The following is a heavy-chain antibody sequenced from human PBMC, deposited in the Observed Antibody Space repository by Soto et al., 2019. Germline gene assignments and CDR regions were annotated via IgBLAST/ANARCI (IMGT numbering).Heavy chain of an antibody. CDR3: ARGDYDFWSGYSRPYYYYGMDV. D-gene: IGHD3-3*01. V-gene: IGHV1-8*01. CDR1: GYTFTSYD. J-gene: IGHJ6*02. CDR2: MNPNSGNT. Sequence: QVQLVQSGAEVKKPGASVKVSCKASGYTFTSYDINWVRQATGQGLEWMGWMNPNSGNTGYAQKFQGRVTMTRNTSISTAYMELSSLRSEDTAGYYCARGDYDFWSGYSRPYYYYGMDVWGQGTTVTVSS.